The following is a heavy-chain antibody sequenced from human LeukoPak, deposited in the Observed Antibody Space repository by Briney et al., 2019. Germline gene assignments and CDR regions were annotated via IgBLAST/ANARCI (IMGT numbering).Heavy chain of an antibody. J-gene: IGHJ4*02. CDR1: GFTFSTSS. CDR2: MSGDGNHY. Sequence: GGSLRLSCEASGFTFSTSSMQWVRQAPGKGLEWLAVMSGDGNHYSYGDSVQGRLSISRDNSKNTLYLHMKSLRVEDTAFYYCARGSVATPPSFNYWGQGTLVTVSS. D-gene: IGHD2-15*01. CDR3: ARGSVATPPSFNY. V-gene: IGHV3-30-3*01.